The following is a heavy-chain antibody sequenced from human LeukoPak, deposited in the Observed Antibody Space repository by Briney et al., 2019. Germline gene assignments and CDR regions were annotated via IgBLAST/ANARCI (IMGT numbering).Heavy chain of an antibody. CDR3: ARDVYYDFWSGYLDY. D-gene: IGHD3-3*01. CDR2: IYYSGST. CDR1: GGSISSSSYY. J-gene: IGHJ4*02. V-gene: IGHV4-39*07. Sequence: SETLSLTCTVSGGSISSSSYYWGWIRQPPGKGLEWIGSIYYSGSTNYNPSLKSRVTISVDTSKNQFSLKLSSVTAADTAVYYCARDVYYDFWSGYLDYWGQGTLVTVSS.